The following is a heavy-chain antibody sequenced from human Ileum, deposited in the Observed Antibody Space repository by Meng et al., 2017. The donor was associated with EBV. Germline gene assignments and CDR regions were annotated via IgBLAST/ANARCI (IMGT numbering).Heavy chain of an antibody. D-gene: IGHD3-22*01. J-gene: IGHJ4*02. Sequence: QLQESGPGLVKPSGTLSRTCAVSGGSISRSDWWSWVRQPPGKGLEWIGETSHSVSTNYSPSLKSRVTISLDKSKNQLSLKLNSVTAADTAVYYCASSDYYRSDYWGQGTLVTVSS. CDR1: GGSISRSDW. CDR3: ASSDYYRSDY. CDR2: TSHSVST. V-gene: IGHV4-4*02.